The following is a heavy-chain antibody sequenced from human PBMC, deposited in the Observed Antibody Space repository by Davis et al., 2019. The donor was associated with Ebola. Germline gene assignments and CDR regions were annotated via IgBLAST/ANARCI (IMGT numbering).Heavy chain of an antibody. Sequence: ASVKVSYKSSGYTFTSYGLVWVRQAPGLGLEWMGWISGFNTNTNFAQKFQGRVTVSKDTSTNTAYMDLRSLTSDDTAIYCCARAPNYDVLTGTSSYYFDYWGQGTLVTVSS. CDR1: GYTFTSYG. D-gene: IGHD3-9*01. CDR2: ISGFNTNT. CDR3: ARAPNYDVLTGTSSYYFDY. V-gene: IGHV1-18*04. J-gene: IGHJ4*02.